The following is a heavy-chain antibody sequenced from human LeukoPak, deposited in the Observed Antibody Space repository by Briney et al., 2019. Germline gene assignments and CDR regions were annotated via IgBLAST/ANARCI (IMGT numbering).Heavy chain of an antibody. CDR2: ISSSRTSI. J-gene: IGHJ3*01. V-gene: IGHV3-48*02. CDR3: TGPVTDSAYDGFDV. Sequence: GGSLRLSCAASGFTLSSYSMNWVRQAPGKGLEWVAYISSSRTSIYYADSVKGRFTISRDDAKNSLYLQMNSLRDEDTAVYYCTGPVTDSAYDGFDVWGQGTMVTVSS. D-gene: IGHD4-17*01. CDR1: GFTLSSYS.